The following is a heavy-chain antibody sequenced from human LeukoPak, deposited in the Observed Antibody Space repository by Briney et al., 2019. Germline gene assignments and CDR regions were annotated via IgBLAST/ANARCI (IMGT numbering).Heavy chain of an antibody. D-gene: IGHD4-17*01. J-gene: IGHJ4*02. CDR1: GDTFDRFA. CDR2: IIPIFGIT. CDR3: AQGPHDYGDFVFF. Sequence: SVKVSCEASGDTFDRFAITWVRLAPGQGLDWMGRIIPIFGITHYAPHFQGRLTMTADTSTKTAYMELSSLRSDDTAVYYCAQGPHDYGDFVFFWGQGTLVTVTS. V-gene: IGHV1-69*04.